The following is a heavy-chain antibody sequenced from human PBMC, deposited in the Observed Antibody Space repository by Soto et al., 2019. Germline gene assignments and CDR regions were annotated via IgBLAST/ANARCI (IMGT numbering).Heavy chain of an antibody. J-gene: IGHJ5*02. CDR1: GFTFSSYW. V-gene: IGHV3-74*01. CDR2: INSDGSST. D-gene: IGHD6-13*01. CDR3: ERGGRSSSWQNWFDP. Sequence: GGSLRLSCAASGFTFSSYWMHWVRQAPGKGLVWVSRINSDGSSTSYADSVKGRFTISRDNAKNTLYLQMNSLRAEDTAVYYCERGGRSSSWQNWFDPWGQGTLVTVSS.